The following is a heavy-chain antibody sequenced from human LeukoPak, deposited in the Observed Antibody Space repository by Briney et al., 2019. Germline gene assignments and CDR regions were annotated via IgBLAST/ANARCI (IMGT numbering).Heavy chain of an antibody. Sequence: ASVKVSCKASGGTFSSYAISWVRQAPGQGLEWMGGIIPIFGTANYAQKFQGRVTITADKSTSTAYMELSSLRSEDTAVYYCARVYAETDILTGYYYYYYYYYMDVWGKGTTVTVSS. CDR2: IIPIFGTA. D-gene: IGHD3-9*01. CDR1: GGTFSSYA. V-gene: IGHV1-69*06. J-gene: IGHJ6*03. CDR3: ARVYAETDILTGYYYYYYYYYMDV.